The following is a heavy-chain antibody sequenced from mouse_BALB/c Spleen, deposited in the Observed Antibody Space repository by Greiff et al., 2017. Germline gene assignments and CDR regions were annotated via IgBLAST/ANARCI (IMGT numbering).Heavy chain of an antibody. CDR2: ISSGGSYT. Sequence: DVQLVESGGDLVKPGGSLKLSCAASGFTFSSYGMSWVRQTPDKRLEWVATISSGGSYTYYPDSVKGRFTISRDNAKNTLYLQMSSLKSEDTAMYYCASGDSYYYGSSYDYFDYWGQGTTLTVSS. CDR3: ASGDSYYYGSSYDYFDY. V-gene: IGHV5-6*01. CDR1: GFTFSSYG. J-gene: IGHJ2*01. D-gene: IGHD1-1*01.